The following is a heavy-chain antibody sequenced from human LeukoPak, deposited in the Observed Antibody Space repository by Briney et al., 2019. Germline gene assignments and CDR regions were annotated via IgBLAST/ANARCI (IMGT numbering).Heavy chain of an antibody. D-gene: IGHD5-12*01. CDR1: GFTFRTYA. Sequence: QPGGSLRLSCAASGFTFRTYAMSWVRQAPGKGLEWVSAVRGSGSDTYYADSVKGRFTISRDNSKNTLYLQMNSLRADDTAIYYCAKTSRVNSAYDSPFDYWGQGTLVTVSS. J-gene: IGHJ4*02. CDR3: AKTSRVNSAYDSPFDY. CDR2: VRGSGSDT. V-gene: IGHV3-23*01.